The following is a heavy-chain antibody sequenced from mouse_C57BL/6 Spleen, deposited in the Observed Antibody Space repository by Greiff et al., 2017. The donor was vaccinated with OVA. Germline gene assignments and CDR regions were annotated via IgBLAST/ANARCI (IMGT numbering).Heavy chain of an antibody. CDR1: GYAFTNYL. CDR2: INPGSGGT. J-gene: IGHJ3*01. CDR3: ARSGYYGSSFAY. V-gene: IGHV1-54*01. Sequence: QVQLQQSGAELVRPGTSVKVSCKASGYAFTNYLIEWVKQRPGPGLEWIGVINPGSGGTNYNEKFKGKATLTADKSSSTAYMQLSSLTSEDSAVYVCARSGYYGSSFAYWGQGTLVTVSA. D-gene: IGHD1-1*01.